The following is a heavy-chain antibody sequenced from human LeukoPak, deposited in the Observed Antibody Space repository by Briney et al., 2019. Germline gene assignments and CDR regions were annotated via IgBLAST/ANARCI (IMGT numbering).Heavy chain of an antibody. V-gene: IGHV1-2*02. D-gene: IGHD2-2*01. CDR1: GYTFTGYY. CDR3: ARPYCSSTSCYYVY. Sequence: ASVKVSCXASGYTFTGYYMHWVRQAHGQGLEWMGWINPNSGGTNYAQKFQGRVTMTRDTSISTAYMELSRLRSDDTAVYYCARPYCSSTSCYYVYWGQGTLVTVSS. J-gene: IGHJ4*02. CDR2: INPNSGGT.